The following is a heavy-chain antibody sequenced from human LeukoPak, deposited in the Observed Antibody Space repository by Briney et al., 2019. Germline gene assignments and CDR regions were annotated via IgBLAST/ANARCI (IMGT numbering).Heavy chain of an antibody. CDR2: IWNDGSNK. V-gene: IGHV3-33*01. J-gene: IGHJ4*02. CDR3: ARASGPFDY. Sequence: GRSLRLSCAASGFTFSIYGMHWVRQAPGKGLEWVAVIWNDGSNKYYADSVKGRFTISRDNSKNTLYLQMNSLRAKDTAVYSCARASGPFDYWGEGTLVTVSS. CDR1: GFTFSIYG. D-gene: IGHD3-10*01.